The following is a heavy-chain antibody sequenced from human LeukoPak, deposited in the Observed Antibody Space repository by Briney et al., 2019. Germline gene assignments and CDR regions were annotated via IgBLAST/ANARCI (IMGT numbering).Heavy chain of an antibody. J-gene: IGHJ4*02. CDR1: GGSISSYY. CDR3: ARGKVVAGTPGQNSWDY. D-gene: IGHD6-19*01. Sequence: SETLSLTCTVSGGSISSYYWNWIRQPAGKGLEWIGRTHTSGSTNYNPSLKSRITMSVDTSKNQFSLKLSSVTAADTAVYYCARGKVVAGTPGQNSWDYWGQGTLVTVSS. V-gene: IGHV4-4*07. CDR2: THTSGST.